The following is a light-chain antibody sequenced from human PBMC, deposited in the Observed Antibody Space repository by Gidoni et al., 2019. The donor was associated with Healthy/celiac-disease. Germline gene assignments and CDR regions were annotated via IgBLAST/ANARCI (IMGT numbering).Light chain of an antibody. V-gene: IGKV1-5*03. J-gene: IGKJ3*01. Sequence: DIQMTQSPSTLSASVGDRVTITCRASQSISSWLAWYQQKPGKAPKLLIYKASSLESGVPSRFSGSGSGTEFTLTISSLQPDDFATYYCQQYNSYSPSTFGPGTKVDIK. CDR2: KAS. CDR1: QSISSW. CDR3: QQYNSYSPST.